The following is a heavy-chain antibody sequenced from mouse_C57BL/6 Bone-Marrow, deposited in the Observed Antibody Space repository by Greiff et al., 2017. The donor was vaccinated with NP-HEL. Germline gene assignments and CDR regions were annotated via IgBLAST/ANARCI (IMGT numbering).Heavy chain of an antibody. V-gene: IGHV5-17*01. CDR3: ARLGTVVARYFDV. D-gene: IGHD1-1*01. CDR2: ISSGSSTI. Sequence: DVQLQESGGGLVKPGGSLKLSCAASGFTFSDYGMHWVRQAPEKGLEWVAYISSGSSTIYYADTVKGRFTISRDNAKNTLFLQMTSLRSEDTAMYYCARLGTVVARYFDVWGTGTTVTVSS. CDR1: GFTFSDYG. J-gene: IGHJ1*03.